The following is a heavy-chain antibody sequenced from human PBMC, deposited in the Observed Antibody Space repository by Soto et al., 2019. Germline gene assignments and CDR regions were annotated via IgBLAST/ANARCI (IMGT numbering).Heavy chain of an antibody. Sequence: QVQLVQSGAEVKKPGSSVKVSCKASGGTFSTSGINWVRQAPGQGLEWMGGIIPIFGTANYAQKFQGRVTITADESTSKAYMELSSLKSEDTAVYFCARERRGSYCSSTSCFFDYWGQGTLVTVSS. CDR3: ARERRGSYCSSTSCFFDY. J-gene: IGHJ4*02. CDR2: IIPIFGTA. D-gene: IGHD2-2*01. CDR1: GGTFSTSG. V-gene: IGHV1-69*01.